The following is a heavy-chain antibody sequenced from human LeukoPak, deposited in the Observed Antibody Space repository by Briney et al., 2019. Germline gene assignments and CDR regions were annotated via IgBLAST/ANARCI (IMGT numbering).Heavy chain of an antibody. Sequence: PGGSLRLSCAASGFTVSSNYMSWVRQAPGKGLEWVANIKQDGSEKYYVDSVKGRFAISRDNAKNSLYLQMNSLRAEDTAVYYCARGKGSNDYWGQGTLVTVSS. V-gene: IGHV3-7*01. CDR2: IKQDGSEK. CDR1: GFTVSSNY. J-gene: IGHJ4*02. CDR3: ARGKGSNDY.